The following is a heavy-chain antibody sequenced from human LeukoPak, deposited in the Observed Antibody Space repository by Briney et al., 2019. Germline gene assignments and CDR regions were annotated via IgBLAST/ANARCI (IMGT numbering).Heavy chain of an antibody. CDR3: ARDRGEYGSGSNFDY. Sequence: PSETLSLTCTVSGGSISSYYWSWIRQPPGKGLEWIGYIYYSGSTNYNPSLKSRVTISVDTSKNQFSLKLSSVTATDTAVYYCARDRGEYGSGSNFDYWGQGTLVTVSS. J-gene: IGHJ4*02. CDR1: GGSISSYY. V-gene: IGHV4-59*01. D-gene: IGHD3-10*01. CDR2: IYYSGST.